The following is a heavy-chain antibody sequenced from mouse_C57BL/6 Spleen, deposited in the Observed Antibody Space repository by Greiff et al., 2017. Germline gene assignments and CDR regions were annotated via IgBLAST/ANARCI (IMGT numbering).Heavy chain of an antibody. CDR2: IYWDDDK. J-gene: IGHJ4*01. CDR1: GFSLSTSGMG. D-gene: IGHD2-3*01. Sequence: VKLVESGPGILQSSQTLSLTCSFSGFSLSTSGMGVSWIRQPSGKGLEWLAHIYWDDDKRYNPSLKSRLTISKDTSRNQVFLKITSVDTADTATYYCARRADGYHYAMDYWGQGTSGTVSS. CDR3: ARRADGYHYAMDY. V-gene: IGHV8-12*01.